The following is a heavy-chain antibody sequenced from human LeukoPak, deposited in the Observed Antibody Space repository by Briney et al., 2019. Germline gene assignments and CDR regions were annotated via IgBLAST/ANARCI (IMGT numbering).Heavy chain of an antibody. V-gene: IGHV4-59*12. CDR2: IYYSGST. CDR3: ARGAPLDSYYYGMDV. J-gene: IGHJ6*02. Sequence: SETLSLTCTVSGGSTSSYYWSWIRQPPGKGLEWIGYIYYSGSTNYNPSLKSRVTISVDTSKNQFSLKLSSVTAADTAVYYCARGAPLDSYYYGMDVWGRGTPVTVSS. CDR1: GGSTSSYY.